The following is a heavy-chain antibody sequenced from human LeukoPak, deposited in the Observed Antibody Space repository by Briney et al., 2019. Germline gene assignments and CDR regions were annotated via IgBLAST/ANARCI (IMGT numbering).Heavy chain of an antibody. CDR1: GFTFSSYS. D-gene: IGHD1-1*01. J-gene: IGHJ6*03. V-gene: IGHV3-21*01. CDR2: ISSSSSYI. Sequence: PGGSLRLSCAASGFTFSSYSMNWVRQAPGKGLEWVSSISSSSSYIYYADSVKGRFTISRDNAKNSLYLQMNSLRAEDTAVYYCARDGRPYYYYMDVWGKGTTVTVSS. CDR3: ARDGRPYYYYMDV.